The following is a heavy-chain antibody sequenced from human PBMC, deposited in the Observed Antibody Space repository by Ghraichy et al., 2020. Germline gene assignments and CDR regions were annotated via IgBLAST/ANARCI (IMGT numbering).Heavy chain of an antibody. CDR3: ARDYYYGSGSGIY. Sequence: WGSLRLSCAASEFTFSNYWMSWVRQAPGKGLEWVANIKQDESEKYYVDSVKGRFTISRDNAKNSLYLQMDSLRADDTAVYYCARDYYYGSGSGIYWGQGTLVTVSS. D-gene: IGHD3-10*01. V-gene: IGHV3-7*03. CDR2: IKQDESEK. J-gene: IGHJ4*02. CDR1: EFTFSNYW.